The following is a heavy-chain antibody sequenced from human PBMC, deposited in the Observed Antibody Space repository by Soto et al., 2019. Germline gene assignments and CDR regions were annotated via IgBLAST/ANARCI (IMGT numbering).Heavy chain of an antibody. J-gene: IGHJ4*02. CDR3: GGCNFDWFHPIDY. CDR1: GGTFSSYA. CDR2: IIPIFGTA. Sequence: QVQLVQSGAEVKKPGSSVKVSCKASGGTFSSYAISWVRQAPGQGLEWMGGIIPIFGTANYAQKFQARVTITADESTSTAYMELSSLRSEDTAVYYCGGCNFDWFHPIDYWGQGTLVTVSS. V-gene: IGHV1-69*01. D-gene: IGHD3-9*01.